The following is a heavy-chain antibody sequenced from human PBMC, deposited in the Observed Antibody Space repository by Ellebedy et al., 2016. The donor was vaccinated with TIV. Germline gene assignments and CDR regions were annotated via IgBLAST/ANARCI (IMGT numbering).Heavy chain of an antibody. D-gene: IGHD2-15*01. CDR2: TYYRSKWYN. CDR3: ARNTEWGGSWNSLDS. Sequence: SQTLSLTCAISGDSVSSNSAAWNWIRQSPSRGLEWLGRTYYRSKWYNDYAVTVKSRMTINADTSKNQFSLQLNSMTPEDTAVYYCARNTEWGGSWNSLDSWGQGTLVTVSS. V-gene: IGHV6-1*01. CDR1: GDSVSSNSAA. J-gene: IGHJ4*02.